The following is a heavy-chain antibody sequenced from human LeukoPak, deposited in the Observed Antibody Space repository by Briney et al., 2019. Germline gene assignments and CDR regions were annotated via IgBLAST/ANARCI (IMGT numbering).Heavy chain of an antibody. J-gene: IGHJ3*02. Sequence: ASVKVSCKASGYTFNRYVICWVRQAPGQGLEWVGRISAYNGNTNYAQKLQGRVTMTTDTSTSTAYMELRSLRSDDTAVYYCARGAYCGGDCPDAFDIWGQGTMVTVSS. D-gene: IGHD2-21*02. CDR3: ARGAYCGGDCPDAFDI. CDR2: ISAYNGNT. CDR1: GYTFNRYV. V-gene: IGHV1-18*01.